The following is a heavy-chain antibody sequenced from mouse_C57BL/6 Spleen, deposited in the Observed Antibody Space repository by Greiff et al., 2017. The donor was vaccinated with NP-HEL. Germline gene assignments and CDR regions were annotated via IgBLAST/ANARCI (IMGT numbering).Heavy chain of an antibody. Sequence: VMLQQSGAELMKPGASVKLSCRATGFTFTGYWIEWVKQRPGHGLEWIGEILPGSGSTNYNEKFKGKATFTADTSSNTAYMQLSSLTTEDSAIYYCARKSDDYDRFPFAYWGQGTLVTVSA. J-gene: IGHJ3*01. D-gene: IGHD2-4*01. CDR1: GFTFTGYW. V-gene: IGHV1-9*01. CDR2: ILPGSGST. CDR3: ARKSDDYDRFPFAY.